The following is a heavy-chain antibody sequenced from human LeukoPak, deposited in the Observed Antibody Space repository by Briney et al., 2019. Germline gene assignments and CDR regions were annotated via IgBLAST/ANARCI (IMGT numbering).Heavy chain of an antibody. V-gene: IGHV3-23*01. CDR2: ISGSGGST. CDR3: AKGRWGSPFDY. CDR1: GFTFSSYA. D-gene: IGHD7-27*01. J-gene: IGHJ4*02. Sequence: GGSLRLSCTASGFTFSSYAMSWVRQAPGKGLEWVSVISGSGGSTYYADSVKGRFTISRDNSKNTLYLQMNSLRAEDTAVYYCAKGRWGSPFDYWGQGTLVTVSS.